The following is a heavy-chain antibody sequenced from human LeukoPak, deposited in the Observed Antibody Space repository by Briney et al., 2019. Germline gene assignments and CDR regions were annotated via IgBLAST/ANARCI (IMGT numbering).Heavy chain of an antibody. Sequence: GGSLRLSCVASGFTVDTYWMSWVRQAPGKGLDWVAHIKEDGARKYYVDSVRGRFTISRDNAKNSLFLQMNSLRVEDTAVFYCVAWGSLVVWGQGTLVTVSS. CDR3: VAWGSLVV. CDR2: IKEDGARK. J-gene: IGHJ4*02. D-gene: IGHD3-16*01. CDR1: GFTVDTYW. V-gene: IGHV3-7*01.